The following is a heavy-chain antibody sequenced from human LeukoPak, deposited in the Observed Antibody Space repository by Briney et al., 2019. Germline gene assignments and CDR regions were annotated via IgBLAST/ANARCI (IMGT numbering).Heavy chain of an antibody. J-gene: IGHJ6*02. CDR1: GFTFDDYG. CDR2: INWNGIST. V-gene: IGHV3-20*04. Sequence: GGSLRLPCAASGFTFDDYGMSWVRQAPGKGLEWVSGINWNGISTPYADSVKGRFTISRDNGKNSLYLQINSLRAEDTAMYYCARAQDTAMVACMDVWGQGTTVTVSS. CDR3: ARAQDTAMVACMDV. D-gene: IGHD5-18*01.